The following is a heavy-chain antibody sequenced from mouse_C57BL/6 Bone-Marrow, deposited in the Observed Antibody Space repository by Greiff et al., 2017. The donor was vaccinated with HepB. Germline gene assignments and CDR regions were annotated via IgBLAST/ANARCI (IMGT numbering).Heavy chain of an antibody. V-gene: IGHV5-12*01. CDR3: ARQTLLRNYYAMDY. J-gene: IGHJ4*01. CDR1: GFTFSDYY. CDR2: ISNGGGST. Sequence: EVHLVESGGGLVQPGGSLKLSCAASGFTFSDYYMYWVRQTPEKRLEWVAYISNGGGSTYYPDTVKGRFTISRDNAKNTLYLQMSRLKSEDTAMYYCARQTLLRNYYAMDYWGQGTSVTVSS. D-gene: IGHD1-1*01.